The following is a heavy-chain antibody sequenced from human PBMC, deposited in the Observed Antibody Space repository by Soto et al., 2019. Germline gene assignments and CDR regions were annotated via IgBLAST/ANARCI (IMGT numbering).Heavy chain of an antibody. CDR1: GDSIIPSY. V-gene: IGHV4-59*01. CDR2: IHHSGKS. D-gene: IGHD6-19*01. Sequence: SETLSPTCAVSGDSIIPSYWTWIRPSPGTGLECIGCIHHSGKSNYSPSLRSRVTMSVDTSKNQFSLKLSSVTAADTAVYYCARGIEGWYQGRYYYGMDVWGQGTTVT. CDR3: ARGIEGWYQGRYYYGMDV. J-gene: IGHJ6*02.